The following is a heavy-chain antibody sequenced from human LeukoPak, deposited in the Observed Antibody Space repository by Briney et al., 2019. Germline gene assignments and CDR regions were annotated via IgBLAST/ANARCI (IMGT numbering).Heavy chain of an antibody. CDR2: IYSGGST. D-gene: IGHD3-16*01. J-gene: IGHJ4*02. V-gene: IGHV3-66*01. CDR3: ARDWGDEG. Sequence: QPGTSLRLSCAASGFTFSNYAVHWVRQAPGKGLEWVSVIYSGGSTYYADSVKGRFTISRDNSKNTLYLQMNSLRAEDTAVYYCARDWGDEGWGQGTLVTVSS. CDR1: GFTFSNYA.